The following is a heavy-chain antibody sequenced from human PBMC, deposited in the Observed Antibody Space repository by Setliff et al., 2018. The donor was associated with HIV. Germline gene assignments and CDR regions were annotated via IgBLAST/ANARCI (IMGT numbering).Heavy chain of an antibody. CDR1: GGSMSSGSYY. Sequence: SETLSLTCTVSGGSMSSGSYYWSWIRQPPGKGLEWIGWIYYSGNTRYNPSLQRRVTISVDTSKNQVSLKLNSMTAADTAVYFCVRGPQWLVQKGRVYYFDYWGQGTLVTVSS. V-gene: IGHV4-61*01. CDR2: IYYSGNT. J-gene: IGHJ4*02. D-gene: IGHD6-19*01. CDR3: VRGPQWLVQKGRVYYFDY.